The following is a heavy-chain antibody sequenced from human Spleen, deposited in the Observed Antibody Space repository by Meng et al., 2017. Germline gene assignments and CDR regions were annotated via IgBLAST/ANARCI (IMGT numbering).Heavy chain of an antibody. Sequence: GGSLRLSCAASGFTFDDYAMHWVRQAPGKGLEWVSGISWDSSNIGYADSVKGRFTISRDNAKNYLYLQMNSLRTEDTALYYCAKDTVSAYYYYYGMDVWGQGTTVTVSS. CDR2: ISWDSSNI. J-gene: IGHJ6*02. CDR1: GFTFDDYA. V-gene: IGHV3-9*01. CDR3: AKDTVSAYYYYYGMDV.